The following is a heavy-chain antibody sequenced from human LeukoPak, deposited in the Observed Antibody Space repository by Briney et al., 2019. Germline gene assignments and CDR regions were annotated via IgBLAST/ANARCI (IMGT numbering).Heavy chain of an antibody. V-gene: IGHV3-9*01. D-gene: IGHD3-10*01. CDR3: AKDMNSYGSGSSYNPWGPFDS. Sequence: GGSLRLSCAASGFTFDNYAMHWVRQAPGKGLEWVSGIAWNSGNTGFADSVKGRFTISRDNAENPLSLQMNSLTPEDTAFYFCAKDMNSYGSGSSYNPWGPFDSWGQGTLVTASS. CDR1: GFTFDNYA. J-gene: IGHJ4*02. CDR2: IAWNSGNT.